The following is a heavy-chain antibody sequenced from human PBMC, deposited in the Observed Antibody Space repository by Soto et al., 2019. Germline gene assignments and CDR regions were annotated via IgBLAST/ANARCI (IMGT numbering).Heavy chain of an antibody. CDR2: IYYDGSNK. CDR3: ARNLNTFDY. V-gene: IGHV3-33*01. CDR1: GFPFISFA. J-gene: IGHJ4*02. Sequence: QVPLVESGGGVVQPGRSLRLSCAPSGFPFISFAMHWVRQAPGKGLEWVAAIYYDGSNKYYADSVKGRFTISRDNSKNTLYLQMNSLRAEDTAVYYCARNLNTFDYWGQGTLVTVS.